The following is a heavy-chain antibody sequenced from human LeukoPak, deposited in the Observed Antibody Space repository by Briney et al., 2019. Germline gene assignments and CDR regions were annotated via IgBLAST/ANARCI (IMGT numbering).Heavy chain of an antibody. CDR2: ISSGGSTK. Sequence: GGSLRHSCAGSGFTFSDYYMTGIRQAPGKGLEWVSYISSGGSTKYYADSVKGRFTISRDNAKNSLYLQMNSLRAEDTAVYYCARWEWGVAVAGDSYYYYMDVWGKGTTVTVSS. J-gene: IGHJ6*03. CDR3: ARWEWGVAVAGDSYYYYMDV. CDR1: GFTFSDYY. D-gene: IGHD6-19*01. V-gene: IGHV3-11*04.